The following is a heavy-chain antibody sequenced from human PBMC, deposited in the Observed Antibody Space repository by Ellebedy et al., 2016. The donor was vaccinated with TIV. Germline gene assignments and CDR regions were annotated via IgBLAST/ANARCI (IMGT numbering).Heavy chain of an antibody. CDR2: IFYSGST. CDR1: GGSMSTYY. V-gene: IGHV4-59*01. CDR3: ARMADTVWFDP. D-gene: IGHD4-17*01. Sequence: MPSETLSLTCTVSGGSMSTYYWSWIRQPPGKGLEWIGYIFYSGSTHYNPSLKIRVTISVDTSKSQFSLKLSSVTAADTAVYYCARMADTVWFDPWGQGTLVTVSS. J-gene: IGHJ5*02.